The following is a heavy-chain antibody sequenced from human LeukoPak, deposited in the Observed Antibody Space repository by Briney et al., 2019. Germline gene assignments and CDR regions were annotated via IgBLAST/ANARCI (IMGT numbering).Heavy chain of an antibody. D-gene: IGHD1-26*01. V-gene: IGHV3-23*01. CDR1: GFTFSSYG. CDR2: ISGSGGST. Sequence: GGSLRLSCAASGFTFSSYGMSWVRQAPGKGLEWVSAISGSGGSTYYADSVKGRLTISRDNSKNTLYLQMNSLRAEDTAVYYCARELLTGGSYWDWGQGTLVTVSS. CDR3: ARELLTGGSYWD. J-gene: IGHJ4*02.